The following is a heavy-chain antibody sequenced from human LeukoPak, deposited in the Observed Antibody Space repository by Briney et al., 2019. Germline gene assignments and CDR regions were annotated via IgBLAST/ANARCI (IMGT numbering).Heavy chain of an antibody. D-gene: IGHD2-2*01. CDR3: ARDIGYCSSTSCYGVA. CDR2: ISGSGGST. CDR1: GFTFSSYA. J-gene: IGHJ5*02. V-gene: IGHV3-23*01. Sequence: WGSLRLSCAASGFTFSSYAMSWVRQAPGKGLEWVSAISGSGGSTYYADSVKGRFTISRDNSKNTLYLQMNSLRAEDTAVYYCARDIGYCSSTSCYGVAWGQGTLVTVSS.